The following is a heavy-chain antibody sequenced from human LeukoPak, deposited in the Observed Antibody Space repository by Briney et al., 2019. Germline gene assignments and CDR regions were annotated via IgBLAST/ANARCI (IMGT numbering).Heavy chain of an antibody. V-gene: IGHV4-39*01. J-gene: IGHJ2*01. CDR3: ARTRMIVVVIDEYFDL. CDR2: IYYSGST. Sequence: PSETLSLTCTVSGGSISSSSYYWGWIRQPPGKGLEWIGSIYYSGSTYYNPSLKSRVTISVDTSKNQFSLKLSSVTAADTAVYYCARTRMIVVVIDEYFDLWGRGTLVTVSS. CDR1: GGSISSSSYY. D-gene: IGHD3-22*01.